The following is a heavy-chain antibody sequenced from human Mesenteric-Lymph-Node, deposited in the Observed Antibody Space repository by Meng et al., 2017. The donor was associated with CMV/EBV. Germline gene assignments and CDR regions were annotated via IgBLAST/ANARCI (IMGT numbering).Heavy chain of an antibody. CDR2: ISGYTGNT. V-gene: IGHV1-18*01. Sequence: ASVKVSCKASGYTFSSYGITWLRQAPGQGLEWMGWISGYTGNTNYAQNLLGRVTMTTDTSTSTAYMELRSLTSDDTAVYYCARGSAYSPMGGFDPWGQGTLVTVSS. CDR1: GYTFSSYG. J-gene: IGHJ5*02. D-gene: IGHD3-3*01. CDR3: ARGSAYSPMGGFDP.